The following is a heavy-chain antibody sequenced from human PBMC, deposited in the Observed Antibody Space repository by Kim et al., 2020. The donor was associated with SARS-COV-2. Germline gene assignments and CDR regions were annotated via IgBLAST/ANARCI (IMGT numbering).Heavy chain of an antibody. CDR2: ISGSGGST. D-gene: IGHD2-21*02. CDR1: GFTFSSYA. CDR3: AKDFVVVTAIPYYGMDV. V-gene: IGHV3-23*01. J-gene: IGHJ6*02. Sequence: GGSLRLSCAASGFTFSSYAMSWVRQAPGKGLEWVSAISGSGGSTYYADSVKGRFTISRDNSKNTLYLQMNSLRAEDTAVYYCAKDFVVVTAIPYYGMDVWGQGTTVTVSS.